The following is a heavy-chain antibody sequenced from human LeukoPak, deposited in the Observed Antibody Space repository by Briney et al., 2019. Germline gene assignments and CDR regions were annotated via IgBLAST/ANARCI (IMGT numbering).Heavy chain of an antibody. CDR3: ARESGSYSNWFDP. V-gene: IGHV4-59*01. J-gene: IGHJ5*02. CDR1: GGSISSYY. D-gene: IGHD1-26*01. CDR2: IYYSGST. Sequence: SETLSLTCTVSGGSISSYYWSWIRQPPGKGLEWIGYIYYSGSTNYNPSLKSRVTISVDTSKNQFSLKLSSVTAADTAVYYCARESGSYSNWFDPWGQGTLVTVSS.